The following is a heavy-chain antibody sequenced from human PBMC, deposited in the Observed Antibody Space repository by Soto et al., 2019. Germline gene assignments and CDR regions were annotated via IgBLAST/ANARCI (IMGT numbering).Heavy chain of an antibody. CDR1: GFIFNGYS. D-gene: IGHD1-26*01. J-gene: IGHJ4*02. V-gene: IGHV3-23*01. CDR2: ISGSGDST. CDR3: AKPLFPTIVGSSVGFDY. Sequence: EVQLLESGGGLVQPGGSLRLSCAASGFIFNGYSMTWVRQAPGKGLEWVSAISGSGDSTYYADSVKGRFTISRDNSKSTLYLQMNSLRADDTAVYYCAKPLFPTIVGSSVGFDYWGQGTLVTVSS.